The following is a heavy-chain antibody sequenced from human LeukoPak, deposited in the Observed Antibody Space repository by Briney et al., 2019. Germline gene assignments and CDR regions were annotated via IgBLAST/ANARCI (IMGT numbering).Heavy chain of an antibody. Sequence: ASVKVSCKASGYTSTSYGISWVRQAPGQGLEWMGWISAYNGNTNYAQKLQGRVTMTTDTSTSTAYMELRSLRSDDTAVYYCASLFAGGGDYYFDYWGQGTLVTVSS. CDR2: ISAYNGNT. CDR1: GYTSTSYG. CDR3: ASLFAGGGDYYFDY. D-gene: IGHD2-21*01. V-gene: IGHV1-18*01. J-gene: IGHJ4*02.